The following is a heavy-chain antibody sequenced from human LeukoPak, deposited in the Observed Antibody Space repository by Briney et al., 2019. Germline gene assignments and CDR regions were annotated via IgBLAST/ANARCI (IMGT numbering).Heavy chain of an antibody. CDR2: IKQDGSEK. J-gene: IGHJ4*02. CDR1: GFTFSNYW. CDR3: AREGGYYYDSSGYFDY. V-gene: IGHV3-7*01. D-gene: IGHD3-22*01. Sequence: GESLRLSCAASGFTFSNYWISWVRQAPGKGLEWVANIKQDGSEKYYVDSVKGRFTISRDNAKNSLCLQMNSLRAEDTAVYYCAREGGYYYDSSGYFDYWGQGTLVTVSS.